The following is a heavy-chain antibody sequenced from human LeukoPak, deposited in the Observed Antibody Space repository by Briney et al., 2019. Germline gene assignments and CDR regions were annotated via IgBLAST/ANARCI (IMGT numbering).Heavy chain of an antibody. CDR3: ARAVGSGSYLGSDAFDI. V-gene: IGHV1-69*13. D-gene: IGHD3-10*01. CDR2: IIPIFGTA. Sequence: ASVKVSCKASGGTFSSYAISWVRQAPGQGLEWMGGIIPIFGTANYAQKFQGRVTITADESTSTAYMELSSLRSEDTAVYYCARAVGSGSYLGSDAFDIWGQGTMVTVSS. CDR1: GGTFSSYA. J-gene: IGHJ3*02.